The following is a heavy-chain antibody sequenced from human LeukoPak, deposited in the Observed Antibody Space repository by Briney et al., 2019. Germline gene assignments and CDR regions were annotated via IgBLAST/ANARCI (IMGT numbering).Heavy chain of an antibody. Sequence: GGSLRLSCAASGFTFSSYSMNWVRQAPGKGLEWVSVIYSGGSTYYADSVKGRFTISRDNSKNTLYLQMNSLRAEDTAVYYCAKDPNAGYSSSWYVYWGQGTLVTVSS. CDR3: AKDPNAGYSSSWYVY. V-gene: IGHV3-66*01. CDR2: IYSGGST. CDR1: GFTFSSYS. D-gene: IGHD6-13*01. J-gene: IGHJ4*02.